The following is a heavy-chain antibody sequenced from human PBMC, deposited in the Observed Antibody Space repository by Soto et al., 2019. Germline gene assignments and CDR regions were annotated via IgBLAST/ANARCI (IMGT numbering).Heavy chain of an antibody. CDR1: GYTFTSYG. D-gene: IGHD2-2*01. V-gene: IGHV1-18*01. CDR3: AREYCSSTSCSNYFDY. Sequence: ASVKVSCKASGYTFTSYGISWVRQAPGQGLEWMGWISAYNGNTNYAQKLQGRVTMTTDTSTSTAYMELRRLRPDDTAVYYCAREYCSSTSCSNYFDYWGQRTLVTVSS. J-gene: IGHJ4*02. CDR2: ISAYNGNT.